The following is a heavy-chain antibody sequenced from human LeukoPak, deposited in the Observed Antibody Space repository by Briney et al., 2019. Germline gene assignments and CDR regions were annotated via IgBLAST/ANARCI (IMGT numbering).Heavy chain of an antibody. CDR3: ARDSRYFDY. Sequence: SVKVSCKASGGTFSSYAISWVRQAPGQGLEWMGRIIPILGIANYAQKFQGRVTITADKSTSTAYMELRSLRSDDTAVYYCARDSRYFDYWGQGTLVTVSS. CDR1: GGTFSSYA. V-gene: IGHV1-69*04. CDR2: IIPILGIA. J-gene: IGHJ4*02.